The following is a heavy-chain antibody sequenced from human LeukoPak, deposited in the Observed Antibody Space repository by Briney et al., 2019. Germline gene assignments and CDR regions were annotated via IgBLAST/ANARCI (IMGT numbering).Heavy chain of an antibody. D-gene: IGHD6-13*01. CDR1: GGSFSGYY. Sequence: SETLSLTCAVYGGSFSGYYWSWIRQPPGKGLEWIGEINHSGSTNYNPSLKSRVTISVDTSKNQFSLKLRSVTAADTAVYYCARISSSNWYNERGAFNVWGQGTMVTVSS. V-gene: IGHV4-34*01. J-gene: IGHJ3*01. CDR3: ARISSSNWYNERGAFNV. CDR2: INHSGST.